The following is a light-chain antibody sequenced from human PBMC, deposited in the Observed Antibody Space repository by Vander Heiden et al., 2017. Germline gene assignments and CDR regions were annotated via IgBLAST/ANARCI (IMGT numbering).Light chain of an antibody. CDR2: EVS. CDR1: SSDVGGYNY. V-gene: IGLV2-14*01. J-gene: IGLJ3*02. Sequence: QSALTQPASVSGSPGQSITISCPGTSSDVGGYNYVSWYQQHPGKAPKLMIYEVSNRPSGVSNRFSGSKSGNTASLTISVLQAEDEAYYYCSSYTSSSTGVFGGGTKLTVL. CDR3: SSYTSSSTGV.